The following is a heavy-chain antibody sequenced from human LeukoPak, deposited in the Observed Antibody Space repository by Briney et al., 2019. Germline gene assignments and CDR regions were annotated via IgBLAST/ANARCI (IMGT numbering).Heavy chain of an antibody. Sequence: PGGSLRLSCAASGFTFSSYGIHWVRQSPGKGLEWVAVISYDGNTKYYVDSVKGRFTISRGNSKNTLYLQMNSLRAEDTAVYYCAKEACGGRCVSDYFDYWGQGALVTVSS. V-gene: IGHV3-30*18. CDR3: AKEACGGRCVSDYFDY. CDR2: ISYDGNTK. CDR1: GFTFSSYG. D-gene: IGHD2-15*01. J-gene: IGHJ4*02.